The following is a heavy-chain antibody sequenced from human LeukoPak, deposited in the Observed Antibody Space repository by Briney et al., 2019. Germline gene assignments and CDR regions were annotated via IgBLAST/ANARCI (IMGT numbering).Heavy chain of an antibody. V-gene: IGHV3-7*05. CDR2: IKQDGSEK. CDR1: GFTFSNYW. J-gene: IGHJ4*02. CDR3: AREGVDYYDSNERSYFDY. D-gene: IGHD3-22*01. Sequence: GRSLRLSCAASGFTFSNYWMIWVRQAPGKGLEWVGNIKQDGSEKRYADSVRGRFSISRDNAQTSLYLQMNSLRAEDTAVYYCAREGVDYYDSNERSYFDYWGQGVLVTVSS.